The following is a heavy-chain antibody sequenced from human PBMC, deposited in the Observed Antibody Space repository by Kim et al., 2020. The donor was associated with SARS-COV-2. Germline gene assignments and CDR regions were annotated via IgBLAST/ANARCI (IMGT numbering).Heavy chain of an antibody. V-gene: IGHV3-11*04. CDR3: ARYQDCSSTSCYNYYYGMDV. J-gene: IGHJ6*02. Sequence: RFTISRDNAKNSLYLKMNSLRAEDTAVYYCARYQDCSSTSCYNYYYGMDVWGQGTTVTVSS. D-gene: IGHD2-2*01.